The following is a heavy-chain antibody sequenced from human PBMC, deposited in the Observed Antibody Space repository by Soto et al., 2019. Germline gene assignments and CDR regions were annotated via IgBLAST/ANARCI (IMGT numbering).Heavy chain of an antibody. Sequence: RGSLRLSCAASGFTFISYAIRCVRHSPVKGLEWVGVISYDGSNKYYADSVKGRFTISRDNSKNTLYLQMNSLRAEDTAVYYCARGIAAAGTLKAPVWGQGTTVTVSS. V-gene: IGHV3-30-3*01. CDR2: ISYDGSNK. D-gene: IGHD6-13*01. CDR3: ARGIAAAGTLKAPV. J-gene: IGHJ6*02. CDR1: GFTFISYA.